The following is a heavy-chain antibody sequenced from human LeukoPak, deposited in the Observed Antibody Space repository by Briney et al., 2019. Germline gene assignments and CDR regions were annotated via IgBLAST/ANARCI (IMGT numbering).Heavy chain of an antibody. Sequence: NPGGSLRLSCAASGFTVSSNYMNWVRQAPGKGLEWVSSISSSSSYIYYADSVKGRFTISRDNAKNSLYLQMNSLRSDDTAVYYCARVMGTLRFLETSPLDVWGQGTMVTVSS. CDR3: ARVMGTLRFLETSPLDV. J-gene: IGHJ3*01. CDR2: ISSSSSYI. CDR1: GFTVSSNY. V-gene: IGHV3-21*04. D-gene: IGHD3-3*01.